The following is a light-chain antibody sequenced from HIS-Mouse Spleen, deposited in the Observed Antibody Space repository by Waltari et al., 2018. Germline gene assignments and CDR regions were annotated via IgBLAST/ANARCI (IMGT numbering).Light chain of an antibody. CDR2: RNN. V-gene: IGLV1-47*01. Sequence: QSVLTQPPSASGTPGQRVTISCSGSSSNIGSNYVYWYQQLPGTAPKLLIYRNNQRRAGVPDRFSGSKSGTSASLAISGLRSEDEADYYCAAWDDSLSGPWVFGGGTKLTVL. J-gene: IGLJ3*02. CDR3: AAWDDSLSGPWV. CDR1: SSNIGSNY.